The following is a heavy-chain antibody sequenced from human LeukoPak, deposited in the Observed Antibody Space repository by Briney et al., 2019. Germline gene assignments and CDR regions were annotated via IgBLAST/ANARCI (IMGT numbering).Heavy chain of an antibody. CDR2: IIPIFGTA. V-gene: IGHV1-69*05. D-gene: IGHD5-24*01. CDR1: GGTFSSYA. J-gene: IGHJ4*02. Sequence: ASVKVSCKASGGTFSSYAISWVRQAPGQGLEWMGGIIPIFGTANYAQKFQGRVTITTDESTSTAYMELSSLRSEDTAAYYCASARTVRDGYNFDYWGQGTLVTVSS. CDR3: ASARTVRDGYNFDY.